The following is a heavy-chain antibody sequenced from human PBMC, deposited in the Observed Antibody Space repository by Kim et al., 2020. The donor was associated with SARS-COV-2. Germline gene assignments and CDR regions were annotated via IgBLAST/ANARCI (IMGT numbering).Heavy chain of an antibody. CDR3: ARRGAVAGNPVYDY. CDR2: IHYTGST. J-gene: IGHJ4*01. CDR1: GGSISSSDYY. D-gene: IGHD6-19*01. Sequence: SETLSLTCTVSGGSISSSDYYWTWIRQSPGEGLEWIGSIHYTGSTYYNPSLKSRITMSADTSKNQFSLDLSFVTAADTTVYYCARRGAVAGNPVYDYWG. V-gene: IGHV4-39*01.